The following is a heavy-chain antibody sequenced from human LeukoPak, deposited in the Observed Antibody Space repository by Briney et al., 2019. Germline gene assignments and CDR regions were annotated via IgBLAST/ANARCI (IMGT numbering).Heavy chain of an antibody. CDR2: ISSDGNNK. V-gene: IGHV3-30-3*01. J-gene: IGHJ5*02. Sequence: GRSLRLSCAASGFTFSSIAMHWVRQAPGKGLEWVAVISSDGNNKYYADSVKGRFTISRDNSKDTVYLQMTSLRAEDTAVYYCARGGYCSRSSCFERDWLDPWGQGTLVTVSS. CDR1: GFTFSSIA. D-gene: IGHD2-15*01. CDR3: ARGGYCSRSSCFERDWLDP.